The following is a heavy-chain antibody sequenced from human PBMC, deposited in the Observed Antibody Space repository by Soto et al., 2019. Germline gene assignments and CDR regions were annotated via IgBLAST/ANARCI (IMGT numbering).Heavy chain of an antibody. CDR2: IWYDGSNK. D-gene: IGHD5-18*01. Sequence: PGGSLRPACAAFGLTFSSYGMHWVRQAPGEVLEWEAVIWYDGSNKYYADSVTGRLTISRDNSKNTMYLQMNSQRAEDTAVNDCARDEWTEGYRPLYYYYGMDVWGQGTTVTVSS. CDR1: GLTFSSYG. J-gene: IGHJ6*02. V-gene: IGHV3-33*01. CDR3: ARDEWTEGYRPLYYYYGMDV.